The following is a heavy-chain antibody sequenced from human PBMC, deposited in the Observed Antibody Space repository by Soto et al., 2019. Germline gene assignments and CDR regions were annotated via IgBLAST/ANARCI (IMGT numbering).Heavy chain of an antibody. D-gene: IGHD2-15*01. CDR1: GFNVNSNY. J-gene: IGHJ4*02. V-gene: IGHV3-53*02. CDR2: IYSGGTT. Sequence: EVQLVETGGGLIQPGGSLRLSCAASGFNVNSNYMSWVRQAPGKGLEWVSVIYSGGTTYYANSVKGRFTISRDNSKNTLYPQMNSLRAEDTAVYYCARDQCGDGSCYVDYWGQGTLVTVSS. CDR3: ARDQCGDGSCYVDY.